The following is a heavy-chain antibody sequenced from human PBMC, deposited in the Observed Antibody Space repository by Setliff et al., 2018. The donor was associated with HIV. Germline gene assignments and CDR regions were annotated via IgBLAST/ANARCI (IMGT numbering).Heavy chain of an antibody. D-gene: IGHD6-19*01. CDR1: GGSISSYY. CDR3: AREGLAVAGLNWFDP. CDR2: IYYSGST. J-gene: IGHJ5*02. Sequence: SETLSLTCTVSGGSISSYYWTWIRQPPGKGLEWIGYIYYSGSTNYNPSLKSRVTVSVDTSKNQFSLKLSSVTAADTAVYYCAREGLAVAGLNWFDPWGQGTLVTVSS. V-gene: IGHV4-59*01.